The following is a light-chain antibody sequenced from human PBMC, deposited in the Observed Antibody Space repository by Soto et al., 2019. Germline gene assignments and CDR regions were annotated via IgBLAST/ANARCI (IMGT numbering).Light chain of an antibody. J-gene: IGKJ4*01. CDR3: QQYKSFSLT. Sequence: DIQMTQSPSTLSASVGDRVTITCRASQSISIWLAWYQQKPGKAPKRLIYKTSNLESGVPSRFSGSGSGTEFSLTISTLQPDDFATYYCQQYKSFSLTLVGGTRVEVK. V-gene: IGKV1-5*03. CDR2: KTS. CDR1: QSISIW.